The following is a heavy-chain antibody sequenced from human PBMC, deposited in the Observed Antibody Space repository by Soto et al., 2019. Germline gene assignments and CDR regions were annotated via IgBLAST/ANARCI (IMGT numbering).Heavy chain of an antibody. J-gene: IGHJ6*02. V-gene: IGHV1-69*06. CDR3: VRGPHYGDHVSYYYYYYGMDV. CDR1: GGTFSSYA. Sequence: QVQLVQSGAEVKKPGSSVKVSCKASGGTFSSYAISWVRQAPGQGLEWMGGIIPIFGTANYAQKFQGRVTITADKSTSTAYMELSSLRSEDTAVYYCVRGPHYGDHVSYYYYYYGMDVWGQGTTVTVSS. CDR2: IIPIFGTA. D-gene: IGHD4-17*01.